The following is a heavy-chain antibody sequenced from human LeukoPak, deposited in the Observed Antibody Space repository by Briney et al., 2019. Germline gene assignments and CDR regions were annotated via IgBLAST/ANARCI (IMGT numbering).Heavy chain of an antibody. V-gene: IGHV3-7*01. CDR1: GFTFSSYG. CDR3: ARDPGWGALDY. J-gene: IGHJ4*02. Sequence: PGGSLRLSCAASGFTFSSYGMHWVRQAPGKALEWVALMNQDGSKTVYVGSVKGRFTISRDNTKNSLYLQIDSLRAEDTAVYYCARDPGWGALDYWGQGTLVTVSS. D-gene: IGHD3-16*01. CDR2: MNQDGSKT.